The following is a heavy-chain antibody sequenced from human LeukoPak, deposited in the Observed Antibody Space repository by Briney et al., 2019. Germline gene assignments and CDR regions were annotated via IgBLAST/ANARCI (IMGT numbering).Heavy chain of an antibody. CDR1: GFTFTSYA. J-gene: IGHJ4*02. CDR3: AKGGTMVRASFDY. V-gene: IGHV3-23*01. CDR2: ISGSGGST. Sequence: GGSLRLSCAASGFTFTSYAMTWVRQAPGKGLEWVSAISGSGGSTYYADSVKGRFTISRDNSKNTLYLQMNSLRAEDTAVYYCAKGGTMVRASFDYWGQGTLVTVSS. D-gene: IGHD3-10*01.